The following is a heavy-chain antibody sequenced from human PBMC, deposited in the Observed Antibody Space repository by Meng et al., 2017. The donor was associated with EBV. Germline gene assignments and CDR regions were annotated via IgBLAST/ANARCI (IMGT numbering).Heavy chain of an antibody. J-gene: IGHJ5*02. Sequence: QVQLQESGPGLVXPXXXXXLTXTXSGGSVNNESYYWGWIRQPPGKGLEYIGYIYCTGSTNYNSSLKSRVTISLDKSKNQFSLKLTSLTAADTAIYYCARGDYTNYPRWFDPWGQGTLVTVSS. D-gene: IGHD4-11*01. V-gene: IGHV4-61*01. CDR1: GGSVNNESYY. CDR2: IYCTGST. CDR3: ARGDYTNYPRWFDP.